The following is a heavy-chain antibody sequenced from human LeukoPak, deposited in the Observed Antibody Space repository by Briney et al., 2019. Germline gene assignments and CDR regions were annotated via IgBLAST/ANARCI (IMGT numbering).Heavy chain of an antibody. CDR1: GYSFTSYW. CDR2: IDPSDSYT. D-gene: IGHD6-13*01. Sequence: GESLKISCKGSGYSFTSYWISWVRQMPGKGLEWMGRIDPSDSYTNYSPSFQGHVTISADKSISTAYLQWSSLKASDTAMYYCAAGIVERDDIWGQGTMVTVPS. CDR3: AAGIVERDDI. J-gene: IGHJ3*02. V-gene: IGHV5-10-1*01.